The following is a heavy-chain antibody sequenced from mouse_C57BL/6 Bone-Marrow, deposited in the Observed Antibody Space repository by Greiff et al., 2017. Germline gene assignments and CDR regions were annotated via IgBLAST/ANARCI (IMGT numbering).Heavy chain of an antibody. CDR3: AREGRRGYFDV. V-gene: IGHV5-4*01. Sequence: EVMLVESGGGLVKPGGSLTLSCAASGFPFSSYAMSWVRQTPEKRLEWVATLSDGGSYTYYPDNVQGRFTISRDNAQNNLYLQMSHLKSEDTAMYYCAREGRRGYFDVWGTGTTVTGSA. CDR1: GFPFSSYA. J-gene: IGHJ1*03. CDR2: LSDGGSYT.